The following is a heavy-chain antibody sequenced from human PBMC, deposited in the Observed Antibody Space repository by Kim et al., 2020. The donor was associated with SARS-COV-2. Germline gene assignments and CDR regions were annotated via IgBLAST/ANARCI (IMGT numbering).Heavy chain of an antibody. Sequence: SVKVSCKASGGTFSSYAISWVRQAPGQGLEWMGGIIPIFGTANYAQKFQGRVTITADESTSTAYMELSSLRSEDTAVYYCARGKFYGGNRGWSKLRAGMDVWGQGTTVTVSS. J-gene: IGHJ6*02. CDR1: GGTFSSYA. D-gene: IGHD4-17*01. CDR2: IIPIFGTA. V-gene: IGHV1-69*13. CDR3: ARGKFYGGNRGWSKLRAGMDV.